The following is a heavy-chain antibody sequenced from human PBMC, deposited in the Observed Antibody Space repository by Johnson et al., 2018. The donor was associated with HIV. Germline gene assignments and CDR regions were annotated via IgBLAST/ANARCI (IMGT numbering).Heavy chain of an antibody. J-gene: IGHJ3*02. CDR2: IKQDGSEK. Sequence: MLLVESGGGLVQPGGSLRVSCAASGFTLSSYWMSWVRQAPGKGLEWVANIKQDGSEKYYVDSVKGRFTISRDNAKNSLSLQMSSLRAEDTALYYCARERAVTTKGYDEDAFDIWGQGTMVTVSS. D-gene: IGHD5-12*01. CDR3: ARERAVTTKGYDEDAFDI. CDR1: GFTLSSYW. V-gene: IGHV3-7*01.